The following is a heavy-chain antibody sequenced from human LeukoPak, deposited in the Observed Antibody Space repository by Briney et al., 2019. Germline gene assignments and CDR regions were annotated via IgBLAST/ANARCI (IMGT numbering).Heavy chain of an antibody. CDR3: AKDYTNMGRGAGDY. V-gene: IGHV3-9*01. J-gene: IGHJ4*02. CDR1: GFTFDDYA. CDR2: ISWNSGSI. D-gene: IGHD5-18*01. Sequence: PGMSLRLSCAASGFTFDDYAMHWVRQAPGKGLEWVSGISWNSGSIGYADSVKGRFTISRDNAKNSLYLQMSSLRAEDTALYHCAKDYTNMGRGAGDYWGQGTLVTVSS.